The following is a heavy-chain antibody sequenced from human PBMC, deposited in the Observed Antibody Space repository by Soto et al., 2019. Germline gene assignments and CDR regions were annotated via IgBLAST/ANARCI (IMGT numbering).Heavy chain of an antibody. Sequence: QITLKESGPALVTPTQTLTLTCTCSGFSLSTSGVGVGWIPQPPGNALELLAVIYWDDSKHYSLSLESRLTITMDTSKHQVALTLTNMDPVDTATYFFAHKGYGVYPLDYWCQGTLVTVSS. J-gene: IGHJ4*02. CDR1: GFSLSTSGVG. CDR2: IYWDDSK. D-gene: IGHD4-17*01. CDR3: AHKGYGVYPLDY. V-gene: IGHV2-5*02.